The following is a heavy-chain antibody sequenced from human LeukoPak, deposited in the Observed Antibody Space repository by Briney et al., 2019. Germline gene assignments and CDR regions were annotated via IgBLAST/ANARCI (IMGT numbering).Heavy chain of an antibody. J-gene: IGHJ4*02. CDR1: GGSISSGGYY. Sequence: SQTLSLTCIVSGGSISSGGYYWTWIRQHPGKGLEWIGYVSYTGSTYYNPSLKARVTISIDTSKNQFSLKLSSVTAADTAVYYCARRAYCGGDCYSEPYYFDYWGQGTLVTVSS. CDR2: VSYTGST. CDR3: ARRAYCGGDCYSEPYYFDY. D-gene: IGHD2-21*02. V-gene: IGHV4-31*03.